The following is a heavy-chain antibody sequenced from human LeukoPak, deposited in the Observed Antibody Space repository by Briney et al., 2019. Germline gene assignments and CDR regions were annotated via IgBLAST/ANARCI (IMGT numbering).Heavy chain of an antibody. CDR2: ISAYNGNT. CDR3: ARDAEWELRAADLAY. CDR1: GYTFTSYG. J-gene: IGHJ4*02. Sequence: ASVKVSCKASGYTFTSYGISWVRQAPGQGLEWMGWISAYNGNTNYAQKLQGRVTMTTDTSTSTAYMELRSLRSDDTAVYYCARDAEWELRAADLAYWGQGTLVTVSS. D-gene: IGHD1-26*01. V-gene: IGHV1-18*01.